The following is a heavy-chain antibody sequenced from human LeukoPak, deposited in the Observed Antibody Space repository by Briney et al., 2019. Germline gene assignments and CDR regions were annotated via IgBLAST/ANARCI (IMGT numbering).Heavy chain of an antibody. J-gene: IGHJ6*03. Sequence: ASVKVSCKASGYTFTGYYMHWVRQAPGQGLEWMGWINPNSGGTNYAQKFQGRVTMTTDTSINTANMKLSRLGSDDTAVYNCARDFARDYTRRYGDYAINYMDVWGKGTTVTVSS. CDR3: ARDFARDYTRRYGDYAINYMDV. CDR1: GYTFTGYY. CDR2: INPNSGGT. V-gene: IGHV1-2*02. D-gene: IGHD4-17*01.